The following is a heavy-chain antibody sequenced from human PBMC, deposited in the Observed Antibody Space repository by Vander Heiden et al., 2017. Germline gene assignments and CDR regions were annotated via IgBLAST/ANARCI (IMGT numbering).Heavy chain of an antibody. CDR1: GLAVSSYA. V-gene: IGHV3-30-3*01. Sequence: QAQLVESGGGVVQPGRSLRLSCAASGLAVSSYAMHWVRQAPGKGLEWVAVISYHGINKYYADSVKGRFTISRDNSKNTLYLQLNTLRPEDTAIYFCGRGLGSCSGGNCYVDYWGQGTLVTVSS. CDR3: GRGLGSCSGGNCYVDY. CDR2: ISYHGINK. D-gene: IGHD2-15*01. J-gene: IGHJ4*02.